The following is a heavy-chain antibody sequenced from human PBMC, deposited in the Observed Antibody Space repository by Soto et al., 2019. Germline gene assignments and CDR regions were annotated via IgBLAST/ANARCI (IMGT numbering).Heavy chain of an antibody. Sequence: EVQLLESGGGLVQPGGSLRLSCEASGFTSSLYAMTWVRQAPGKGLEWDSVIGGSGGSTYYADSVKGRFNISRDNSKNTVYIPMNSLRADDTAVYHCARAAYGSGSWALDYWGQGTLVTVSS. CDR1: GFTSSLYA. D-gene: IGHD3-10*01. V-gene: IGHV3-23*01. CDR2: IGGSGGST. J-gene: IGHJ4*02. CDR3: ARAAYGSGSWALDY.